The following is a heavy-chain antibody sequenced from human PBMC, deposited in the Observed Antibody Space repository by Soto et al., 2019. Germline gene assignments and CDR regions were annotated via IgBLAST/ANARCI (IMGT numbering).Heavy chain of an antibody. J-gene: IGHJ3*02. CDR2: INSDGSST. D-gene: IGHD3-16*01. CDR3: ARVAAYTDAFDI. V-gene: IGHV3-74*01. Sequence: EVQLVESGGGLVQPGGSLRLSCAASGFTFSSYWMHWVRQAPGKGLVWVSRINSDGSSTSYADSVKGRFTIYRDNAKNTLYLQMNSLRAEDTAVYYCARVAAYTDAFDIWGQGTMVTVSS. CDR1: GFTFSSYW.